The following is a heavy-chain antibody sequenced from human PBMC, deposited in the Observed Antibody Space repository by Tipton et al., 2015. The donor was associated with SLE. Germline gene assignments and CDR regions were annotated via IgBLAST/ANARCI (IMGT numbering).Heavy chain of an antibody. V-gene: IGHV4-61*02. CDR3: AGAEYSDYDWDY. Sequence: TLSLTCTVSGGSISSGSYYWSWIRQPAGKGLEWIGRIYTSGSTNYNPSLKSRVTISVDTSKNQFSLKLSSVTAADTAVYHCAGAEYSDYDWDYWGQGTLVTVSS. D-gene: IGHD5-12*01. CDR1: GGSISSGSYY. J-gene: IGHJ4*02. CDR2: IYTSGST.